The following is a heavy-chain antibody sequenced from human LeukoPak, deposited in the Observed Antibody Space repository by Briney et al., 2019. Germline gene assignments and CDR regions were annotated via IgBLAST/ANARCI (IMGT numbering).Heavy chain of an antibody. CDR2: ISAYNGNT. Sequence: ASVKVSCKASGYTFTTYGFSWVRQAPGQGLEWMGWISAYNGNTNYAQRLQGRVTMTTNTSTSTVYMELRSLRSDDTAVYYCARDKNWKPDYWGQGTLVTVSS. CDR1: GYTFTTYG. V-gene: IGHV1-18*01. J-gene: IGHJ4*02. CDR3: ARDKNWKPDY. D-gene: IGHD1-1*01.